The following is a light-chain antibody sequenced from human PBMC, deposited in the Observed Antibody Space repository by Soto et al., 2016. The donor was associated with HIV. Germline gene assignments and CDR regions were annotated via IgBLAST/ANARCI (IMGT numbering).Light chain of an antibody. CDR2: AAS. CDR1: QGMSSY. J-gene: IGKJ1*01. CDR3: QHLNSFLPWT. V-gene: IGKV1-9*01. Sequence: DIQLTQSPSFVSASVGDRVTITCRASQGMSSYLARYQQKPGKAPELLIYAASTLHSGVPSRFSGSGSGTEFTLTISSLQPEDFAIYYCQHLNSFLPWTFGQGTKVEIK.